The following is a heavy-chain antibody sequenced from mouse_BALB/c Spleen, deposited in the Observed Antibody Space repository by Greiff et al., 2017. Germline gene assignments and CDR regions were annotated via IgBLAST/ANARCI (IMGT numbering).Heavy chain of an antibody. J-gene: IGHJ4*01. CDR3: ARDRYDGRGAMDY. CDR2: ISNLAYSI. V-gene: IGHV5-15*02. D-gene: IGHD2-14*01. CDR1: GFTFSDYG. Sequence: EVQRVESGGGLVQPGGSRKLSCAASGFTFSDYGMAWVRQAPGKGPEWVAFISNLAYSIYYADTVTGRFTISRENAKNTLYLEMSSLRSEDTAMYYCARDRYDGRGAMDYWGQGTSVTVSS.